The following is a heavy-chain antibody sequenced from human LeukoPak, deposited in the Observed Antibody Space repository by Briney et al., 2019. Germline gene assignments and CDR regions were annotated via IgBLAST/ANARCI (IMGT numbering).Heavy chain of an antibody. CDR1: GGSISSSTYY. CDR3: ARGSKMLGYNWFDP. Sequence: PSETLSLTCTVSGGSISSSTYYWGWIRQPPGKGLEWIGSIYYSGSTYYSPSLKSRVTISVDTSKNQFSLKLSSVTAADTAVYYCARGSKMLGYNWFDPWGQGTLVTVSS. V-gene: IGHV4-39*01. J-gene: IGHJ5*02. D-gene: IGHD1-26*01. CDR2: IYYSGST.